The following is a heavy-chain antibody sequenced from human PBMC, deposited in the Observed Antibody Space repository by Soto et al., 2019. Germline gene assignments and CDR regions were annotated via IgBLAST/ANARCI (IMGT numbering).Heavy chain of an antibody. CDR1: GFTFSSHS. V-gene: IGHV3-30-3*01. D-gene: IGHD3-10*01. CDR3: AREWSTSGDLDY. CDR2: ISYDGSIK. J-gene: IGHJ4*02. Sequence: QVQLVESGGGVVQPGMSLRLSCAASGFTFSSHSIQWVRQTPGKGLEWVAVISYDGSIKYYAYSVRGRFTISRDNSKNTLYLQMNSLRPEDTALYYCAREWSTSGDLDYWGQGTLVIVSS.